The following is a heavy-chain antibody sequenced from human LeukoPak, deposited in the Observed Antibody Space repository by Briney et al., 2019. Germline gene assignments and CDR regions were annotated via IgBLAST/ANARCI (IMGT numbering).Heavy chain of an antibody. D-gene: IGHD3-3*01. CDR3: ARHDFWSGFDS. CDR1: GYTFRSYG. V-gene: IGHV3-33*01. J-gene: IGHJ5*01. CDR2: IWYDGSKE. Sequence: GRSLRLSCAASGYTFRSYGMHWVRQAPGKGLEWVAAIWYDGSKEYYADSVKGRFTISRDNAKNSLYLQMNSLRAEDTAVYSCARHDFWSGFDSWGQGTLVTVSS.